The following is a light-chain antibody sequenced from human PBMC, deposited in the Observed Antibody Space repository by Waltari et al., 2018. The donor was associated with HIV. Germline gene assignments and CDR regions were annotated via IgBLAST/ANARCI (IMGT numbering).Light chain of an antibody. CDR3: QKYKSAPFT. J-gene: IGKJ3*01. Sequence: DIQMTQSPSSLSASVGDRVTITCRASQGISNYLAWYQQKPGKVPRVLIYAASTLQSGVPSRFSSSGSGTDFTLTINSLQPEDVATYYCQKYKSAPFTFGPGTKVDIK. CDR1: QGISNY. CDR2: AAS. V-gene: IGKV1-27*01.